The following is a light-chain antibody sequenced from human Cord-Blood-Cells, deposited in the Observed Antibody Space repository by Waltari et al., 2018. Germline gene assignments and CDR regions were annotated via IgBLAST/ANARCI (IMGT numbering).Light chain of an antibody. V-gene: IGKV3-20*01. CDR2: GAS. CDR3: QQYGSSPWT. J-gene: IGKJ1*01. CDR1: PSVSSSY. Sequence: ELVLTQSPGTLSLSPGERAPLSCRASPSVSSSYLAWYQQKPGQAPRLLIYGASSRATGIPDRFSGSGSGTDFTLTISRLEPEDFAVYYCQQYGSSPWTFGQGTKVEIK.